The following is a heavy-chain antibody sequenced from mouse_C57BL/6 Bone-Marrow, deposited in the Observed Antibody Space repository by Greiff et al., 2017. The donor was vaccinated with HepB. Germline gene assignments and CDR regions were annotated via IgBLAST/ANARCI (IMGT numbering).Heavy chain of an antibody. CDR2: IDPNSGGT. D-gene: IGHD1-1*01. CDR1: GYTFTSYW. Sequence: QVQLKQPGAELVKPGASVKLSCKASGYTFTSYWMHWVKQRPGRGLEWIGRIDPNSGGTKYNEKFKSKATLTVDKPSSTAYMQLSSLTSEDSAVYYCAREDYYGSSYVGVWFAYWGQGTLVTVSA. CDR3: AREDYYGSSYVGVWFAY. J-gene: IGHJ3*01. V-gene: IGHV1-72*01.